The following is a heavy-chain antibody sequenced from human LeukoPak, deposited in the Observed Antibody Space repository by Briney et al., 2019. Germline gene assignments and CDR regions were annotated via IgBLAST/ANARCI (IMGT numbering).Heavy chain of an antibody. CDR1: GGSISTYY. Sequence: PSETLSLTCTVSGGSISTYYWSWIRQPPGKGLEWIGYIYDSGYTTYNTSLESRVTISVDKSKNQFSLKLKSVTAADTAVYYCASSYQHKQGVYFDCWGQGTLVTVSS. CDR2: IYDSGYT. V-gene: IGHV4-59*01. J-gene: IGHJ4*02. D-gene: IGHD2-2*01. CDR3: ASSYQHKQGVYFDC.